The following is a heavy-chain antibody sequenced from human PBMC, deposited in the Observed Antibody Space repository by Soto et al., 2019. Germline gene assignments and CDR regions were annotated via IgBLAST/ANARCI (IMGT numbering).Heavy chain of an antibody. CDR3: AREYTCTNGVCYSPAFDY. D-gene: IGHD2-8*01. Sequence: GASVKVSCKASGYTFTSYGISWVRQAPGQGLEWMGWISAYNGNTNYAQKLQGRVTMTTDTSTSTAYMELRSLRSDDTAVYYCAREYTCTNGVCYSPAFDYWGQGTLVTVS. V-gene: IGHV1-18*01. CDR1: GYTFTSYG. CDR2: ISAYNGNT. J-gene: IGHJ4*02.